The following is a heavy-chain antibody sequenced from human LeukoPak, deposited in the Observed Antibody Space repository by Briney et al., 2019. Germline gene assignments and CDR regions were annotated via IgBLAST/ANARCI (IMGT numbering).Heavy chain of an antibody. CDR1: GGSLCVYY. CDR3: ARGLRY. V-gene: IGHV4-34*01. Sequence: SESLSVTCAVHGGSLCVYYWSWIRQPPGKGLEWIGEINHSGSTNYNPSLTSRVTISVDTSKNQFSLTLSSVTAADTAVYYCARGLRYWGQGTLVTVSS. CDR2: INHSGST. J-gene: IGHJ4*02.